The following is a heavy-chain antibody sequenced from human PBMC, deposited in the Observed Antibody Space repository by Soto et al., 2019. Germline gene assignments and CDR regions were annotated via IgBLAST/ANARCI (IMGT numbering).Heavy chain of an antibody. V-gene: IGHV4-61*01. CDR2: IHYSGST. J-gene: IGHJ4*02. CDR3: ASASEHLYFDY. CDR1: GGSVSSTSYY. Sequence: SETLSLTCTVSGGSVSSTSYYWTWIRQPPGKGLEWIGYIHYSGSTNYNPSPQSRVTISVDTPKNHFSLELTSVTAADTAVYYCASASEHLYFDYWGQGALVTVSS. D-gene: IGHD1-26*01.